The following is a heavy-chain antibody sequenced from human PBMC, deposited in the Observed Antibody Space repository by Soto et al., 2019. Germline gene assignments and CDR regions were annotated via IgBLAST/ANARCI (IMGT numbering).Heavy chain of an antibody. CDR2: IYASDST. CDR3: AKGWMDV. V-gene: IGHV3-53*01. J-gene: IGHJ6*02. CDR1: GLTVSSYA. Sequence: EVQLVESGGGLIQPGGSLRLSCAVSGLTVSSYAMSWVRQAPGEGLEWVSVIYASDSTHYADSVKGRFTISRDNSKNTLFLQMKRLRAEATAVYYCAKGWMDVWGQGTTVTVS.